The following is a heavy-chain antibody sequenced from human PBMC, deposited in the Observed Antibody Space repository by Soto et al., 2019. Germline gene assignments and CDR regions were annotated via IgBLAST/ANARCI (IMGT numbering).Heavy chain of an antibody. CDR2: IYPGDSDT. D-gene: IGHD2-2*01. CDR1: GYSFTSYW. Sequence: GESLKISCKGSGYSFTSYWIGWVRQMPGKGLEWVGIIYPGDSDTRYSPSFQGQVTISADKSISTAYLQWSSLKASDTAMYYCARQGVVVPAAISYYYYYGMDVWGQGTTVTVSS. J-gene: IGHJ6*02. CDR3: ARQGVVVPAAISYYYYYGMDV. V-gene: IGHV5-51*01.